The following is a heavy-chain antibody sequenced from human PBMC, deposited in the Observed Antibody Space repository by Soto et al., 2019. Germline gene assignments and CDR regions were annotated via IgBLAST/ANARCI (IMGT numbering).Heavy chain of an antibody. CDR3: ARLTSGSALEYFLH. J-gene: IGHJ1*01. CDR2: IYYSGST. CDR1: GGSISSYY. D-gene: IGHD6-19*01. Sequence: SETLSLTCTVSGGSISSYYWSWIRQPPGKGLEWIGYIYYSGSTNYNPSLKSRVTISVDTSKNQFSLKLSSVTAADTAVYYCARLTSGSALEYFLHWGQGTLVTVS. V-gene: IGHV4-59*08.